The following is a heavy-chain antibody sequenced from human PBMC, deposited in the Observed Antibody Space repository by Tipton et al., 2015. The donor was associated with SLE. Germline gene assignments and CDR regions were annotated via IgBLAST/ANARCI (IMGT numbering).Heavy chain of an antibody. J-gene: IGHJ4*02. V-gene: IGHV5-10-1*01. D-gene: IGHD4-17*01. CDR2: IDPSDSYT. Sequence: QLVQSGAEVKKPGESLRISCKGSGYSFTSYWISWVRQMPGKGLEWMGRIDPSDSYTNYNPSLKSRVTISVDTSKNQFSLKLSSVTAADTAVYYCARDTDYGDPRAFDYWGQGTLVTVSS. CDR3: ARDTDYGDPRAFDY. CDR1: GYSFTSYW.